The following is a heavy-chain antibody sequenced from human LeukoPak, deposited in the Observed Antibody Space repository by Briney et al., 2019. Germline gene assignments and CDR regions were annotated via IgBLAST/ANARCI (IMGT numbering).Heavy chain of an antibody. D-gene: IGHD6-19*01. CDR3: ARHGSSGWYDYFDY. Sequence: SETLSLTCTVSGGSISSSSYYWGWIRQPPGKGLEWIGSIYYSGSTYYNPSLKSRVTMSVDTSKNQFSLKLSSVTAADTAVYYCARHGSSGWYDYFDYWGQGTLVTVSS. V-gene: IGHV4-39*01. CDR2: IYYSGST. J-gene: IGHJ4*02. CDR1: GGSISSSSYY.